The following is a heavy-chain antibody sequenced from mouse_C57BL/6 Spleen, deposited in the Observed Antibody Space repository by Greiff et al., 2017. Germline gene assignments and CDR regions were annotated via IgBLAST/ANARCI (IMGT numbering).Heavy chain of an antibody. Sequence: VKLQESGAELVRPGASVTLSCKASGYTFTDYEMHWVKQTPVHGLEWIGAIDPETGGTAYNQKFKGKAILTADKSSSTAYMELRSLTSEDSAVYYCTRHGGSSRYFDVWGTGTTVTVSS. D-gene: IGHD1-1*01. CDR1: GYTFTDYE. CDR3: TRHGGSSRYFDV. J-gene: IGHJ1*03. V-gene: IGHV1-15*01. CDR2: IDPETGGT.